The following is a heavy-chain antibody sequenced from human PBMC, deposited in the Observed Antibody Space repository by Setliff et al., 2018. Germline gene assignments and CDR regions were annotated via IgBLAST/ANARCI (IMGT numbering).Heavy chain of an antibody. CDR1: GFTFRNYY. CDR2: IKSDGSHT. D-gene: IGHD2-2*01. J-gene: IGHJ4*02. CDR3: ARGGCSATSCLDY. Sequence: GGSLRLSCAASGFTFRNYYMHWVRQVPGKGLMWVSYIKSDGSHTAYADSVKGRFTIARDNAKNTLYLQMNSLEAEDTAVYYCARGGCSATSCLDYWGQGILVTVSS. V-gene: IGHV3-74*01.